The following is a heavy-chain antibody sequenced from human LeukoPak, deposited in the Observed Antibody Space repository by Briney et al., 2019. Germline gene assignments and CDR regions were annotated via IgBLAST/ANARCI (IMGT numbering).Heavy chain of an antibody. Sequence: GGSLRLSCAASGFTFSSYSMNWVRQAPGKGLEWVSSISSSSSYIYYADSVKGRFTISRDNAKNSLYLQMNSLRAEDTAVYYCARDCPPPETDYTDVWGKGTTVTVSS. V-gene: IGHV3-21*01. CDR3: ARDCPPPETDYTDV. CDR1: GFTFSSYS. CDR2: ISSSSSYI. J-gene: IGHJ6*03. D-gene: IGHD2-21*02.